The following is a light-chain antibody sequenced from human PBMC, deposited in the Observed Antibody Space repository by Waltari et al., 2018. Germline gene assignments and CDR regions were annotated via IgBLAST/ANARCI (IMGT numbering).Light chain of an antibody. Sequence: QSALTQPPSAPGSPGQSVTISCTGTSSDVGYYNYVSWYQQHPGKAPKLMIFEVSKLFSGVPDRFSGSKSANTASLTVSGLQAEDEADYYCSSYAGNNFYVFGTGTTVTVL. CDR3: SSYAGNNFYV. V-gene: IGLV2-8*01. J-gene: IGLJ1*01. CDR1: SSDVGYYNY. CDR2: EVS.